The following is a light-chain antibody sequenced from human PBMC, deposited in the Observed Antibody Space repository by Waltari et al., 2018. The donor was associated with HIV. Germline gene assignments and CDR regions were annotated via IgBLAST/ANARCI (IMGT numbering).Light chain of an antibody. CDR3: QQTYNTPLVS. J-gene: IGKJ3*01. CDR2: GAS. Sequence: DIQMTQSPFSLSASVGDRVTITCRASQSISSDLNWYQHRPGEAPKLLIYGASSLQSGVPSRFSGSGSGTDFTLTITSLQLEDLATYYCQQTYNTPLVSFGPGTKVDIK. CDR1: QSISSD. V-gene: IGKV1-39*01.